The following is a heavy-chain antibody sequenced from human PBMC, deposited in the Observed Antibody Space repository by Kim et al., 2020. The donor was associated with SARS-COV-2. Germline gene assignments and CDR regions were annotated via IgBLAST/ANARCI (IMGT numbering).Heavy chain of an antibody. J-gene: IGHJ4*02. V-gene: IGHV3-21*01. CDR3: ARGGGLDY. D-gene: IGHD3-10*01. CDR2: ISSRSENI. CDR1: GFMFSTYN. Sequence: GGSLRLSCAASGFMFSTYNMNWVRQAPGKGLEWISSISSRSENIHYADSVKGRFTISRDNAKNSLYLQMNSLTVEDTAIYYCARGGGLDYWGQGTLVTVSS.